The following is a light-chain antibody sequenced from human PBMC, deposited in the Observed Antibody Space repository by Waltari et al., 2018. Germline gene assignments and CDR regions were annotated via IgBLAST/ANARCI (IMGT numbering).Light chain of an antibody. Sequence: QSALTQPASVSGSPGQSIALSCSGSTTDIGARDFVSCYQQHPVKAPKPIIFDVSSRPSGISYRFSGSKFGNTASLTISGLQAEDEADYFCSSYTRGRTYVFGSGTKVTVL. CDR3: SSYTRGRTYV. CDR1: TTDIGARDF. V-gene: IGLV2-14*03. CDR2: DVS. J-gene: IGLJ1*01.